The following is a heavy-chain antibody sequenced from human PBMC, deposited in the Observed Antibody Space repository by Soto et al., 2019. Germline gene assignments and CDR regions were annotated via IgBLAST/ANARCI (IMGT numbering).Heavy chain of an antibody. CDR2: NSAYNGNT. D-gene: IGHD2-15*01. V-gene: IGHV1-18*01. J-gene: IGHJ4*02. CDR3: ARGLLRAPNHY. Sequence: ASVKVSCKASGYTFTSYGISWVRQAPGQGLEWMGRNSAYNGNTNYAQKLQGRFTMTTDTSTSTAYMELRSLRSDDTAVYYCARGLLRAPNHYWGQGTLVTVSS. CDR1: GYTFTSYG.